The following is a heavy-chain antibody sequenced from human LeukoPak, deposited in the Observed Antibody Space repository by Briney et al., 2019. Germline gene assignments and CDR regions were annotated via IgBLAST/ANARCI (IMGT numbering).Heavy chain of an antibody. CDR3: AKGRITMIGGPYYFDY. J-gene: IGHJ4*02. CDR1: GFTFSTNG. D-gene: IGHD3-22*01. V-gene: IGHV3-23*01. CDR2: ISGSGGST. Sequence: GGSLRLSCAASGFTFSTNGMSWVRQAPGKGLEWVSSISGSGGSTYYADSVKGRFTISRDNSKNTLYLQMNSLRAEDTAVYYCAKGRITMIGGPYYFDYWGQGTLVTVSS.